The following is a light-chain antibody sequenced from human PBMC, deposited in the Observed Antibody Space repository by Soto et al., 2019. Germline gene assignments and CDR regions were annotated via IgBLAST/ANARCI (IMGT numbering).Light chain of an antibody. CDR3: QTWGTGIVV. V-gene: IGLV4-69*01. CDR1: SGHSSYA. CDR2: LNSDGSH. Sequence: QLVLTQSPSASASLGASVKLTCTLSSGHSSYAIAWHQQQPEKGPRYLMKLNSDGSHSKGDGIPDRFSGSSSGAERYLTISSFQSEDEADYYSQTWGTGIVVFGGGTKLTVL. J-gene: IGLJ2*01.